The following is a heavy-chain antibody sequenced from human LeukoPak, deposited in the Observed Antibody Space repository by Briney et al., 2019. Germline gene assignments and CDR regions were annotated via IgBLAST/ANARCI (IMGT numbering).Heavy chain of an antibody. J-gene: IGHJ5*02. CDR3: ARGMTTVTTLAGNWFDP. D-gene: IGHD4-17*01. CDR2: INTNTGNP. CDR1: GYTFTSYA. V-gene: IGHV7-4-1*02. Sequence: ASVKVSCKASGYTFTSYAMNWVRQAPGQGLEWMEWINTNTGNPTYAQGFTGRFVFSLDTSVSTAYLQISSLKAEDTAVYYCARGMTTVTTLAGNWFDPWGQGTLVTVSS.